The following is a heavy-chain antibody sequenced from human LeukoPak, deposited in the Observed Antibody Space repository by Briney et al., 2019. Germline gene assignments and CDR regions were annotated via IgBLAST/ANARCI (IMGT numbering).Heavy chain of an antibody. J-gene: IGHJ4*02. V-gene: IGHV4-61*02. CDR3: ARFRCSSTSCYRSYFDY. CDR2: IYTSGST. CDR1: GVSISSGSYY. D-gene: IGHD2-2*01. Sequence: SETLSLTCTVSGVSISSGSYYWSWIRQPAGKGLEWIGRIYTSGSTNYNPSLKSRVTISVDTSKNQFSLKLSSVTAADTAVYYCARFRCSSTSCYRSYFDYWGQGTLVTVSS.